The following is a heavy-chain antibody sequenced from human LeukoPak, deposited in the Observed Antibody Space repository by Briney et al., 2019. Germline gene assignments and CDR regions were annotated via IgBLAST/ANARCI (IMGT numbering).Heavy chain of an antibody. CDR3: ARGAVERFLGTPLDV. CDR1: GGSISSYY. CDR2: IYYSGST. V-gene: IGHV4-59*01. D-gene: IGHD3-3*01. J-gene: IGHJ6*04. Sequence: PSETPSLTCTVSGGSISSYYWSWIRQPPGKGLEWIGYIYYSGSTNYNPSLKSRVTISVDTSKNQFSLKLSSVTAADTAVYFCARGAVERFLGTPLDVWGKGTTVIVSS.